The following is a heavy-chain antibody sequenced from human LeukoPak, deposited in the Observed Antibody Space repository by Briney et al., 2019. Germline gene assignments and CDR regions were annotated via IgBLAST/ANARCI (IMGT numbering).Heavy chain of an antibody. CDR1: GFTFTSYT. J-gene: IGHJ4*02. V-gene: IGHV3-21*01. Sequence: PGGSLRLSCAASGFTFTSYTMNWVRQAPGKGLEWVSSISSSSNYIYYADSVKGRFTISRDNAKNSLYLQMNSLRAEDTAVYYCARGDCSGGSCDWDYWGQGTLVTVFS. D-gene: IGHD2-15*01. CDR3: ARGDCSGGSCDWDY. CDR2: ISSSSNYI.